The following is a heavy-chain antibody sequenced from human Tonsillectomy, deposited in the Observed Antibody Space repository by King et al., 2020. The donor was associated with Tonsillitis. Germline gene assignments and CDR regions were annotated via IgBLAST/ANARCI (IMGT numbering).Heavy chain of an antibody. CDR2: MKPNSGNT. Sequence: QLVQSGAEVKKPGASVKVSCKASGYTFTSYEINWVRQATGQGLEWMGWMKPNSGNTGYARKFQGRVTMTRNTSISTAYMEVSSLRSEDTAVYYCASSTIGAFWSGSPLDYWGQGTLVTVSS. V-gene: IGHV1-8*01. D-gene: IGHD3-3*01. CDR1: GYTFTSYE. CDR3: ASSTIGAFWSGSPLDY. J-gene: IGHJ4*02.